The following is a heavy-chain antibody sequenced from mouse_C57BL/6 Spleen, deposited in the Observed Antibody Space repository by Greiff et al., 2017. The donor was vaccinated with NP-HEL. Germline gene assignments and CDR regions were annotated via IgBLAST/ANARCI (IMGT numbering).Heavy chain of an antibody. V-gene: IGHV1-55*01. D-gene: IGHD2-2*01. Sequence: VQLQQPGAELVKPGASVKMSCKASGYTFTSYWITWVKQRPGQGLEWIGDIYPGSGSTNYNEKFKSKATLTVDTSSSTAYMQLSSLTSEDSAVYYCARYRFYYGYDGGYFDYWGQGTTLTVSS. J-gene: IGHJ2*01. CDR1: GYTFTSYW. CDR3: ARYRFYYGYDGGYFDY. CDR2: IYPGSGST.